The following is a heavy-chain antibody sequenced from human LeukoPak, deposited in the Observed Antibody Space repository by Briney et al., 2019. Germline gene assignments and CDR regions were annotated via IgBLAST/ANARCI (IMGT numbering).Heavy chain of an antibody. CDR3: AKGTGYSTH. V-gene: IGHV3-23*01. J-gene: IGHJ4*02. Sequence: PGGSLRLSCAASGFILSSYAMSWVRQAPGKGLEWVSAISGSGGSTYYADSVKGQFTISRDNSKNTLYLQMNSLRAEDTAVYYCAKGTGYSTHWGQGTLVTVSS. CDR2: ISGSGGST. D-gene: IGHD6-13*01. CDR1: GFILSSYA.